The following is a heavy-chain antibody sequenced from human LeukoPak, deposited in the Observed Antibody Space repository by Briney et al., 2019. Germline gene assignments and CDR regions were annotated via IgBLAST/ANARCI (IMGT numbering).Heavy chain of an antibody. D-gene: IGHD3-3*02. CDR3: ATLHFDLDS. J-gene: IGHJ4*02. CDR1: GFTFSTYW. CDR2: IKQDGSDK. V-gene: IGHV3-7*01. Sequence: GGSLRLSCAASGFTFSTYWMTWVSQAPGKGLEWVANIKQDGSDKYYVDSVKGRFSISRDNAKNSLYLQMNSLGAEDTAVYYCATLHFDLDSWGQGILVTVSS.